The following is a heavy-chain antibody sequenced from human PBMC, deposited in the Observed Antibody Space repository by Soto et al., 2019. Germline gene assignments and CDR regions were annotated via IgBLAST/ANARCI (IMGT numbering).Heavy chain of an antibody. Sequence: GGSLRLSCAASGFTFSSYSMNWVRQAPGKGLEWVSSISSSSYIYYADSVKGRFTISRDNAKNSLYLQMNSLRAEDTAVYYCARRLGYCSSTSCLYYMDVWGKGTTVTVSS. CDR3: ARRLGYCSSTSCLYYMDV. D-gene: IGHD2-2*03. CDR1: GFTFSSYS. J-gene: IGHJ6*03. V-gene: IGHV3-21*01. CDR2: ISSSSYI.